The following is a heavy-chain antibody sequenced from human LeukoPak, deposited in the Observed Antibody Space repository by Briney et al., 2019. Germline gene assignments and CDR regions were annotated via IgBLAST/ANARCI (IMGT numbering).Heavy chain of an antibody. CDR1: GFTFSSYA. CDR2: ISSSSSYI. V-gene: IGHV3-21*01. CDR3: AQIHIAAASYYGMDV. D-gene: IGHD6-13*01. Sequence: GGSLRLSCAASGFTFSSYAMHWVRQAPGKGLEWVSSISSSSSYIYYADSVKGRFTISRDNAKNSLYLQMNSLRAEDTAVYYCAQIHIAAASYYGMDVWGQGTTVTVSS. J-gene: IGHJ6*02.